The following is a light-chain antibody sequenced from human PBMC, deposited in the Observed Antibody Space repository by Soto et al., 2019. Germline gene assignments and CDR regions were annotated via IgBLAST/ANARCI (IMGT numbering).Light chain of an antibody. J-gene: IGKJ2*01. V-gene: IGKV1-5*03. CDR3: QQYSSYSSYT. Sequence: GARVTITCRASQSISSWLAWYLQKPGKAPQLLIYKASNLQDGVPSRFSGSGSGTEFTLTISSLQPDDFATYYCQQYSSYSSYTFGQGTKLEIK. CDR2: KAS. CDR1: QSISSW.